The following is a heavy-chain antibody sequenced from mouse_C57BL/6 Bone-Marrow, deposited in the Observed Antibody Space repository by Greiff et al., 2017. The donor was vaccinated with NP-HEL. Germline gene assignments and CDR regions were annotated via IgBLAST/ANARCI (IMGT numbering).Heavy chain of an antibody. J-gene: IGHJ3*01. CDR1: GYTFTSYW. CDR3: ARDGYLRAWFAY. Sequence: VQLQQPGAELVKPGASVKLSCKASGYTFTSYWMHWVKQRPGQGLEWIGMIHPNSGSTNYNEKFKSKATLTVDKSSSTAYMQLSSLTSEDSAVYYCARDGYLRAWFAYWGQGTLVTVSA. CDR2: IHPNSGST. V-gene: IGHV1-64*01. D-gene: IGHD2-3*01.